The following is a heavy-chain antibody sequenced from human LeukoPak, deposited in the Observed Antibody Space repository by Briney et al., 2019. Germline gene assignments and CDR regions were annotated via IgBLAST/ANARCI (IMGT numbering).Heavy chain of an antibody. Sequence: PSETLSLTCAVSGHSISSGYYWIWIRQPPGKGLEWIGSLYHSDSIYYNPSLESRVTMSVDTSKNQFSLKLSFVTAADTAVYYCARQHDSYHYYYVDVWGTGTTVTVSS. CDR3: ARQHDSYHYYYVDV. J-gene: IGHJ6*03. V-gene: IGHV4-38-2*01. CDR1: GHSISSGYY. D-gene: IGHD6-13*01. CDR2: LYHSDSI.